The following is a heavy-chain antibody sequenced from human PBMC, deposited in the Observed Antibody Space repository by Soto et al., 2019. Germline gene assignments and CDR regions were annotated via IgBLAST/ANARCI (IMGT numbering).Heavy chain of an antibody. CDR3: AIWRSRDGHYCGVEWSHY. D-gene: IGHD4-17*01. CDR1: GGSISSSNW. J-gene: IGHJ4*02. CDR2: IYHSGST. Sequence: QVQLQESGPGLVKPSGTLSLTCAVSGGSISSSNWRSWARQPPGKGLEWIGEIYHSGSTNYHPSPNRRAGIPVDKSKHEFSVKVSSVAAAATALYSCAIWRSRDGHYCGVEWSHYWCQGTLVTVS. V-gene: IGHV4-4*02.